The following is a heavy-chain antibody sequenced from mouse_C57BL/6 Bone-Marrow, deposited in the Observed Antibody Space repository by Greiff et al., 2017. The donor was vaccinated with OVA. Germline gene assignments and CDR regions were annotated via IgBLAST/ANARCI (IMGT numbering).Heavy chain of an antibody. CDR2: IYPRSGNT. CDR3: ARLYYYGSSYEYAMDY. V-gene: IGHV1-81*01. J-gene: IGHJ4*01. Sequence: QVQLKQSGAELARSGASVKLSCKASGYTFTSYGISWVKQRTGQGLEWIGEIYPRSGNTYYNEKFKGKATLTADKSSSTAYMELRSLTSEDSAVYFCARLYYYGSSYEYAMDYWGQGTSVTVSS. CDR1: GYTFTSYG. D-gene: IGHD1-1*01.